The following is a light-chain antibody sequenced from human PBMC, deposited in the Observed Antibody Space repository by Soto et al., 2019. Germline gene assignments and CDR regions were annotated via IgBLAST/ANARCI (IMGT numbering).Light chain of an antibody. J-gene: IGKJ1*01. CDR1: QSISSW. Sequence: DIQMTQSPSTPSASVGDRVTNACRASQSISSWLAWYQQKPGKAPKLLIYDASSLESGLPSRFSGSGSGTEFTPTISSLQPDDFATYYCQQYNSLWTFGQGTKVDIK. CDR2: DAS. V-gene: IGKV1-5*01. CDR3: QQYNSLWT.